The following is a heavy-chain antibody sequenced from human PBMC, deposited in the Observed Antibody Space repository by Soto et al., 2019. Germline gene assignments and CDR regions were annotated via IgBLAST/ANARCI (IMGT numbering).Heavy chain of an antibody. J-gene: IGHJ5*02. D-gene: IGHD6-13*01. CDR1: GFTFSSYA. CDR3: AKVGGPGIAAAGTKGWFDP. V-gene: IGHV3-23*01. CDR2: ISGSGATT. Sequence: EVQLLESGGGLVQPGGSLRLSCAASGFTFSSYAMSWVRLAPGKGLDWVSSISGSGATTYYADSVKGRFTISRDNSKNTLYLQMNSLRAEATAVYYCAKVGGPGIAAAGTKGWFDPWGQGTLVTVSS.